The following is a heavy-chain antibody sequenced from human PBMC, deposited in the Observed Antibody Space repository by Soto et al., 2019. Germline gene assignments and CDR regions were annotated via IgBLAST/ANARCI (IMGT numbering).Heavy chain of an antibody. J-gene: IGHJ6*02. Sequence: QVQLQQWGAGLLKPSETLSLTCAVYGGSFSGYYWSWIRQPPGKGLEWLGEINHSGSTNYNPSLKSRVTISVDTSKKQFSLKLSSVTAADTAVYYCARGPYYYDSSGYYPRGYYGMDVWGQGTTVTVSS. CDR3: ARGPYYYDSSGYYPRGYYGMDV. D-gene: IGHD3-22*01. CDR2: INHSGST. CDR1: GGSFSGYY. V-gene: IGHV4-34*01.